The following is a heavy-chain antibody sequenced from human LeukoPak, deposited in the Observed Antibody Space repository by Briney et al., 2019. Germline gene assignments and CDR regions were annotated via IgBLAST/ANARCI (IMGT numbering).Heavy chain of an antibody. J-gene: IGHJ4*02. D-gene: IGHD3-9*01. CDR3: VRDLSYFDY. CDR2: IKPDGSEK. Sequence: GGSLRLSCAASGFPFSDYYMSWIRQAPGKGLEWVSNIKPDGSEKYNADSVKGRFTISRDNTENSLYLQMNSLRAEDTAVYYCVRDLSYFDYWGQGTLVIVSS. V-gene: IGHV3-7*01. CDR1: GFPFSDYY.